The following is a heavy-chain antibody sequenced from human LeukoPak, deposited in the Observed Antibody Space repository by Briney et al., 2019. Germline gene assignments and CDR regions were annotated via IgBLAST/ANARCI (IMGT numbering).Heavy chain of an antibody. D-gene: IGHD3-22*01. J-gene: IGHJ3*02. CDR2: IYYSGST. Sequence: PSQTLSLTCTVSGGSISSGDYYWSWIRQPPGKGLEWIGYIYYSGSTYYTPSLKSRVTISVDTSKNQFSLKLSSVTAADTAVYYCARDDSSGYHDAFDIWGQGTMVTVSS. V-gene: IGHV4-30-4*08. CDR1: GGSISSGDYY. CDR3: ARDDSSGYHDAFDI.